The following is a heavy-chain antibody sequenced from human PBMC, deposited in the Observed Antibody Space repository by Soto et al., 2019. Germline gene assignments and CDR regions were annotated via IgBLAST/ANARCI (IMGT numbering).Heavy chain of an antibody. CDR1: GGSFSGYY. CDR2: INHSGST. Sequence: SETLSLTCAVYGGSFSGYYWSWIRQPPGKGLKWIGEINHSGSTNYNPSLKSRFTIPVDTSKNQFSLKLSSVTAADTAVYYCAIDHYDILTGCYYYGIDVCCQGTTVTVPS. CDR3: AIDHYDILTGCYYYGIDV. J-gene: IGHJ6*02. V-gene: IGHV4-34*01. D-gene: IGHD3-9*01.